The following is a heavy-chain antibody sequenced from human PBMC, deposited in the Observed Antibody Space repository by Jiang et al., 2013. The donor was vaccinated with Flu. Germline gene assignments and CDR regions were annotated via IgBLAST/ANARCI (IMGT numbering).Heavy chain of an antibody. CDR3: ARDSHHAVVVTRNYYYFDY. J-gene: IGHJ4*02. CDR1: FSSYA. V-gene: IGHV1-69*01. Sequence: FSSYAISWVRQAPGQGLEWMGGIIPIFGTANYAQKFQGRVTITADESTSTAYMELSSLRSEDTAVYYCARDSHHAVVVTRNYYYFDYWGQGTLVTVSS. CDR2: IIPIFGTA. D-gene: IGHD2-21*02.